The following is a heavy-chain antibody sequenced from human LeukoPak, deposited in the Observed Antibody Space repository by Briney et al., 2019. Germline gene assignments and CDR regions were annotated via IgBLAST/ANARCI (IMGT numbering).Heavy chain of an antibody. CDR1: GYTFTGYY. Sequence: ASVNVSRKASGYTFTGYYMHWVRQAPGQGREGMGWINPNSGGTNYAQKFQGRVTITRDTSISKAYMELSRLRSDDTAVYYCARDRGHVGGYSGYDGFDYWGQGTLVTVSS. CDR3: ARDRGHVGGYSGYDGFDY. CDR2: INPNSGGT. J-gene: IGHJ4*02. D-gene: IGHD5-12*01. V-gene: IGHV1-2*02.